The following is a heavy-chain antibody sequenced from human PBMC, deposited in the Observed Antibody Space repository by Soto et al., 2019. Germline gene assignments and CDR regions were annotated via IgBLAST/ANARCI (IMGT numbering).Heavy chain of an antibody. CDR3: ARDQRDTWENWFDP. Sequence: SETLSLTCTVSGGSLSSGDYYWSWILHPPGKGLEWIGYIYYSGSTYYNPSLKSRVTISVDTSKNQFSLKLSSVTAADPAVYYCARDQRDTWENWFDPWRQGTLVTVS. V-gene: IGHV4-30-4*01. CDR1: GGSLSSGDYY. CDR2: IYYSGST. D-gene: IGHD1-26*01. J-gene: IGHJ5*02.